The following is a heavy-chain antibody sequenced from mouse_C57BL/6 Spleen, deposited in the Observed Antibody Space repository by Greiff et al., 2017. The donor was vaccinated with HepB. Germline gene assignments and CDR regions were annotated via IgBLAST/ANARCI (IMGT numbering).Heavy chain of an antibody. V-gene: IGHV1-82*01. CDR1: GYAFSSSW. CDR2: IYPGDGDT. Sequence: VQLQQSGPELVKPGASVKISCKASGYAFSSSWMNWVKQRPGKGLEWIGRIYPGDGDTNYNGKFKGKATLTADKSSSTAYTQLSSLTSEDSAVYFCARWLLSYWYFDVWGTGTTVTVSS. J-gene: IGHJ1*03. D-gene: IGHD3-2*02. CDR3: ARWLLSYWYFDV.